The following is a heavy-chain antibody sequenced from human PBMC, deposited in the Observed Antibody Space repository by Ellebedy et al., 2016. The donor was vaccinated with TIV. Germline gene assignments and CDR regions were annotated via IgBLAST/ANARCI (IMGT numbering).Heavy chain of an antibody. J-gene: IGHJ6*02. V-gene: IGHV3-23*01. D-gene: IGHD3-10*01. CDR1: GFTFSSYA. CDR2: ISGSGGST. CDR3: GVNSGSYYYYYGMDV. Sequence: GGSLRLSXAASGFTFSSYAMSWVRQAPGKGLEWVSAISGSGGSTYYADSVKGRFTISRHNSKNTLYLQMNSLRAEDTAVYYCGVNSGSYYYYYGMDVWGQGTTVTVSS.